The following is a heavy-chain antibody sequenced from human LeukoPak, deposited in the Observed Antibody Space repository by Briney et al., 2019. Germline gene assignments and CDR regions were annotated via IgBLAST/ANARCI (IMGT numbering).Heavy chain of an antibody. D-gene: IGHD1-1*01. CDR1: GASLTDYY. CDR2: IDHIGVT. Sequence: SETLSLTCAVYGASLTDYYWSWICQPPGKGLEWIGEIDHIGVTKYNPSLKGRVTISRDTSKNQFSLDLTSVTAADTAVYYCATASQLGSYNWFDPWGQGTLVTVSS. J-gene: IGHJ5*02. CDR3: ATASQLGSYNWFDP. V-gene: IGHV4-34*01.